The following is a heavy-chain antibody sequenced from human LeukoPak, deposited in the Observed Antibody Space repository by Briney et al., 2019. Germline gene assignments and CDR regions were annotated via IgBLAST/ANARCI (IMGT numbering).Heavy chain of an antibody. CDR1: GFTFSSYA. D-gene: IGHD1-1*01. CDR3: AREENMGTFDY. Sequence: PGGSLRLSCAASGFTFSSYAMHWVRQAPGKGLEWVAVISYDGSNKYYADSVKGRFTISRDNSKNTLYLQMNSLGAEDTAVYYCAREENMGTFDYWGQGTLVTVSS. V-gene: IGHV3-30-3*01. CDR2: ISYDGSNK. J-gene: IGHJ4*02.